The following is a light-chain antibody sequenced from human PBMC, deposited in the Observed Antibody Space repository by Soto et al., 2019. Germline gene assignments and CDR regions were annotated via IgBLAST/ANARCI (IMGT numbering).Light chain of an antibody. CDR3: QQLNSYPLT. V-gene: IGKV3-20*01. CDR1: QSVSSSY. Sequence: EIVLTQSPGTLSLSPGERATLSCRASQSVSSSYLAWYQQKPGQAPRLLIYGASSRATGIPDRFSGSGSGTDFTLTISRLEPEDFAVYYCQQLNSYPLTFGGGTKVEI. CDR2: GAS. J-gene: IGKJ4*01.